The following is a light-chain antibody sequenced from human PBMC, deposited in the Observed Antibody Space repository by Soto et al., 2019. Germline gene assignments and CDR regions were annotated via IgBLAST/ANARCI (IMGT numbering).Light chain of an antibody. CDR3: QQYYNWPRT. J-gene: IGKJ3*01. CDR2: DAS. CDR1: QSIGSN. Sequence: EIVMTQSPATLSVSPGERATLSCRASQSIGSNLAWYQQIPGQAPRLLIYDASTRATGIPARFSGSGSGTEFTLTISSLQSEDFAVYYCQQYYNWPRTFGPGTKVNIK. V-gene: IGKV3-15*01.